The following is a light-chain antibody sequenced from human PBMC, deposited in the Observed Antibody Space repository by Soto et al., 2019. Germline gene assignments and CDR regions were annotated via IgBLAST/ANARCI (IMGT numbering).Light chain of an antibody. Sequence: IQLTQSPSSLSASVGDRVTITCRASQGISSFLAWYQQKPGKAPKLLIYGASTLQSGVPSRFGGSGSWTDFTLTIGSLQTEDFATYYCPQLNSFPIPFGPGTKVDIK. CDR2: GAS. CDR3: PQLNSFPIP. J-gene: IGKJ3*01. V-gene: IGKV1-9*01. CDR1: QGISSF.